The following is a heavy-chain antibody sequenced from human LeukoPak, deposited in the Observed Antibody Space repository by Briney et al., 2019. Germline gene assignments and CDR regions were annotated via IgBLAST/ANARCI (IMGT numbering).Heavy chain of an antibody. CDR3: ATDRGWRTSGYYLYYFEY. CDR2: IKHDGSEE. V-gene: IGHV3-7*01. D-gene: IGHD3-3*01. Sequence: GGSLRLSCAASGFIFTNYFMSWVRQAPGKGLEWAASIKHDGSEEYYVDSVRGRFTISRDNTMNSLYLQMSSLRAEDTAVYYCATDRGWRTSGYYLYYFEYWGQGTLVTYSS. CDR1: GFIFTNYF. J-gene: IGHJ4*02.